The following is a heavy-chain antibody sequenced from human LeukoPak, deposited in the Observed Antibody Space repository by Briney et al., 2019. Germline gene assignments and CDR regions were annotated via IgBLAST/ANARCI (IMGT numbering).Heavy chain of an antibody. D-gene: IGHD5-24*01. CDR1: TPTFSGFW. CDR2: IKGDGSEK. J-gene: IGHJ5*02. CDR3: GKDDSKSRWLHP. V-gene: IGHV3-7*01. Sequence: GRSLRLPCAASTPTFSGFWMRCDRLAPGKGLEWVANIKGDGSEKWYADSVKGRFTISRDHAQNSVHLQMTSLRAEDTAVYHWGKDDSKSRWLHPWGQGTLVTVTS.